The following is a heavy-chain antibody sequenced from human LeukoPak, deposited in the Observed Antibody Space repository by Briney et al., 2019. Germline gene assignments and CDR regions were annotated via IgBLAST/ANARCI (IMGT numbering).Heavy chain of an antibody. Sequence: KPPETLCLTCTVSGGSISSYYWSWIRQPPGKRLEWIGYIYHSGSTNYNSSLKSRVTISVDTSKNQFSLKLSSVTAADTAVYYCARHAAFAEYQSHLTHFDYWGQGTLVTVSS. CDR2: IYHSGST. CDR1: GGSISSYY. D-gene: IGHD2-2*01. J-gene: IGHJ4*02. CDR3: ARHAAFAEYQSHLTHFDY. V-gene: IGHV4-59*08.